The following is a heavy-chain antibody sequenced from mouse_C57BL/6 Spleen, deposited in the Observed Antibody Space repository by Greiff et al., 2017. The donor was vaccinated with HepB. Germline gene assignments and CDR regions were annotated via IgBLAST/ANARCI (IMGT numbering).Heavy chain of an antibody. V-gene: IGHV1-59*01. CDR2: IDPSDSYT. J-gene: IGHJ4*01. CDR3: ARGNYGGKYAMDD. CDR1: GYTFTRYW. Sequence: QVQLQQSGAELVRPGTSVKLSCKASGYTFTRYWLHWVKQRPGQGLEWIGVIDPSDSYTNYNQKFKGKATLTVDTSSSTAYMQLSSLTSEDSAVYYCARGNYGGKYAMDDWGQGTSVTVSS. D-gene: IGHD1-1*01.